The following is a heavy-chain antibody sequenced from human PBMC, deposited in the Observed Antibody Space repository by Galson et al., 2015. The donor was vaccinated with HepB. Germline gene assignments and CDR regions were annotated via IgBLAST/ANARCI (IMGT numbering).Heavy chain of an antibody. V-gene: IGHV3-11*06. CDR2: ISSDSFYT. J-gene: IGHJ5*02. D-gene: IGHD4-23*01. CDR1: GFTFSDYY. CDR3: ASLPPNYGGNSDH. Sequence: SLRLSCAASGFTFSDYYMSWIRQAPGKGLEWVSYISSDSFYTNYADSVRGRFTISRDNAKNSMYLQMNSLRVEDTALYYCASLPPNYGGNSDHWGQGTLVTVSS.